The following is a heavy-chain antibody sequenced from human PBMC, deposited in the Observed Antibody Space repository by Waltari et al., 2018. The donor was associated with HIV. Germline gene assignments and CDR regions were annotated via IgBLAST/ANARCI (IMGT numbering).Heavy chain of an antibody. J-gene: IGHJ6*02. V-gene: IGHV3-30*18. D-gene: IGHD1-7*01. CDR3: AKDYWNYGGRYGMDV. CDR2: KKYDGNKK. CDR1: GFIFSSSG. Sequence: QVQLVESGGGVVQPGRSLRLSCAVSGFIFSSSGMHWVCQAPGKGVEWVADKKYDGNKKYYADTVKGRFTISRDNSKNTIYLQMNSLRAEDTAMYYCAKDYWNYGGRYGMDVWGQGTTVTVSS.